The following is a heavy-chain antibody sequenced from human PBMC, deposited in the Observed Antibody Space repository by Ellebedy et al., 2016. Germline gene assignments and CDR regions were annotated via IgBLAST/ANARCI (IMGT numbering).Heavy chain of an antibody. Sequence: SETLSLTCTVSGGSISSYYWSWIRQPPGKGLEWIGYIYYSGSTNYNPSLKSRVTISIDASKKQFSLRLSSVTAADTAVYYCAGGITGSKDYWGQGTLVTVSS. J-gene: IGHJ4*02. CDR3: AGGITGSKDY. CDR1: GGSISSYY. D-gene: IGHD1-20*01. CDR2: IYYSGST. V-gene: IGHV4-59*01.